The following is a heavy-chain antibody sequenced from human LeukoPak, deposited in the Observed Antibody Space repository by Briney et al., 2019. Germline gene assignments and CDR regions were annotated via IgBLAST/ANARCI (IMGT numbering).Heavy chain of an antibody. CDR2: ITGSGGRT. CDR3: AKRDYSDSSTYGPLFDY. CDR1: GFTFSSYA. J-gene: IGHJ4*02. Sequence: GGSLRLSCAASGFTFSSYAMSWVRQAPGKGPEWVSGITGSGGRTYYADSVKGRFTISRDNSKNTLYLQMNSLRAEDTAMYYCAKRDYSDSSTYGPLFDYWGQGTLVTVSS. D-gene: IGHD3-22*01. V-gene: IGHV3-23*01.